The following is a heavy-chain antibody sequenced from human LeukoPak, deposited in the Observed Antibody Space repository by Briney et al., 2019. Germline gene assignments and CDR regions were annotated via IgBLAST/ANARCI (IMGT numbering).Heavy chain of an antibody. D-gene: IGHD2-2*01. V-gene: IGHV4-34*01. Sequence: SETLSLTCAVYGGSFSGYYWSWIRQPPGKGLECIGEINHSGSTNYNPSLKSRVTISVDTSKNQFSLKLSSVTAADAAVYYCARRDKYQLLNFDYWGQGTLVTVSS. CDR1: GGSFSGYY. J-gene: IGHJ4*02. CDR2: INHSGST. CDR3: ARRDKYQLLNFDY.